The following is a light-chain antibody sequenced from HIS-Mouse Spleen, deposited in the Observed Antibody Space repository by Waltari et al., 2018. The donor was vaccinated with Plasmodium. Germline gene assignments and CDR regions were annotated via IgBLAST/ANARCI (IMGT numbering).Light chain of an antibody. J-gene: IGLJ3*02. CDR2: EDS. CDR1: TLPKQF. CDR3: YSTDSSGNHRV. V-gene: IGLV3-10*01. Sequence: SYELTQPPSVSVSPGPPARIPCSGDTLPKQFAYWYQQKSGPAPVLVIYEDSKRPSGIPERFSGSSSGTMATLTISGAQVEDEADYYCYSTDSSGNHRVFGGGTKLTVL.